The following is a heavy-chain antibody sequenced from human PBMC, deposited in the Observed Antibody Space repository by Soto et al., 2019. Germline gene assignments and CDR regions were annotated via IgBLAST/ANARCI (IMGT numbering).Heavy chain of an antibody. J-gene: IGHJ4*02. Sequence: PGGSLRLSCAASGFTFSNHAMSWVRQAPGKGLEWVSTVSGSGGGSYYGDSVEGRFTISRDNSNNMLFLQMNSLRAEDTALYYCAKYSCRGGRCFHFDCWGQGTQVTVSS. V-gene: IGHV3-23*01. D-gene: IGHD2-15*01. CDR1: GFTFSNHA. CDR2: VSGSGGGS. CDR3: AKYSCRGGRCFHFDC.